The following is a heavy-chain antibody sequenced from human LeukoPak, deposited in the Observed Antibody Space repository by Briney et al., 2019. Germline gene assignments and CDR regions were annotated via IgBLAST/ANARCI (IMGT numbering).Heavy chain of an antibody. Sequence: ASVKVSCKASGYTLTSYDINWVRQATGQGLEWMGWINPFSGGTKYAQKFQGWVTMTRDTSISTAYMELSRLTSDDTAVYYCARGGYDLDYWGQGTLVTVSS. J-gene: IGHJ4*02. V-gene: IGHV1-2*04. D-gene: IGHD3-22*01. CDR1: GYTLTSYD. CDR2: INPFSGGT. CDR3: ARGGYDLDY.